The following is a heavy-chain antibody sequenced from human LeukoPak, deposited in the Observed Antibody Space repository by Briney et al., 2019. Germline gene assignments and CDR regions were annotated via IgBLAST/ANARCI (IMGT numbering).Heavy chain of an antibody. CDR3: AREAGDYDILTGYYPLGY. D-gene: IGHD3-9*01. CDR2: INPSGGST. V-gene: IGHV1-46*01. CDR1: GYTFTSYY. J-gene: IGHJ4*02. Sequence: SVKVSCKASGYTFTSYYMHWVRQAPGQGPEWMGIINPSGGSTSYAQKFQGRVTMTRDMSTSTVYMELSSLRSEDTAVYYCAREAGDYDILTGYYPLGYWGQGTLVTVSS.